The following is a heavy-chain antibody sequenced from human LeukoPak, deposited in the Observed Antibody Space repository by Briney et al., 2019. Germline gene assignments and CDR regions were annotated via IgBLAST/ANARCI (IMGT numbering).Heavy chain of an antibody. J-gene: IGHJ6*03. CDR1: GYTFTSYD. CDR2: MNPNSGNT. CDR3: ATRDCSGGSCYGAYYYYMDV. V-gene: IGHV1-8*02. D-gene: IGHD2-15*01. Sequence: GASVKVSCKASGYTFTSYDINWVRQATGQGLEWMGWMNPNSGNTGYAQKFQGRVTMTEDTSTDTAYMELSSLRPEDTAVYYCATRDCSGGSCYGAYYYYMDVWGKGTTVTISS.